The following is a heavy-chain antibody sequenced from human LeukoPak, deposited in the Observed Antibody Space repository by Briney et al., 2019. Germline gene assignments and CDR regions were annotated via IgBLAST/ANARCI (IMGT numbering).Heavy chain of an antibody. D-gene: IGHD6-25*01. V-gene: IGHV7-4-1*02. CDR2: INTNTGNP. CDR3: TTQRGGPNFDY. CDR1: GYTFTSYA. J-gene: IGHJ4*02. Sequence: VASVKVSCKASGYTFTSYAINWVRQAPGQGLEWMGWINTNTGNPTYAQGFTGRFVFSLDTSVSTAYLQISSLKAEDTAVYYCTTQRGGPNFDYWGQGTLVTVSS.